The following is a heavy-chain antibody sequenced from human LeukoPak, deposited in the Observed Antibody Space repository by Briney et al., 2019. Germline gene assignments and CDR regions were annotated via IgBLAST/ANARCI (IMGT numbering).Heavy chain of an antibody. CDR1: GFTFNSYA. J-gene: IGHJ4*02. CDR2: LYSGGNT. D-gene: IGHD6-13*01. V-gene: IGHV3-53*01. Sequence: AGGSLRLSCAASGFTFNSYAMSWVRQAPGKGLEWVSVLYSGGNTYHADSVKGRFTISRDNSKNTLYLQMNSLRAEDTAVYYCAREGASSSFGYWGQGTLVTVSS. CDR3: AREGASSSFGY.